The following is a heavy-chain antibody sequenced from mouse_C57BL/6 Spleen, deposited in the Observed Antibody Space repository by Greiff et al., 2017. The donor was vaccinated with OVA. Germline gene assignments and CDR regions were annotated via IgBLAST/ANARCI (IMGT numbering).Heavy chain of an antibody. CDR2: IHPNSGST. CDR1: GYTFTSYW. Sequence: VQLQQSGAELVKPGASVKLSCKASGYTFTSYWMHWVKQRPGQGLEWIGMIHPNSGSTNYNEKFKSKATLTVDKSYSTAYMQLSSLTSEDAAVYYCAVIYYDYDRFAYWGQGTLVTVSA. CDR3: AVIYYDYDRFAY. D-gene: IGHD2-4*01. J-gene: IGHJ3*01. V-gene: IGHV1-64*01.